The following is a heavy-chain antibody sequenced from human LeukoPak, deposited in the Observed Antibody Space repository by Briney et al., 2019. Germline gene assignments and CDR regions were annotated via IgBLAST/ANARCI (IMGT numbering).Heavy chain of an antibody. CDR3: ARYQETSDRHGHAFDF. J-gene: IGHJ3*01. CDR1: GGSISSNTYY. Sequence: SETLSLTCTVSGGSISSNTYYWAWIRQPPGKGLEWIGTICCAGSTYYTPSLKSRVTISVDTSKNQFSLKLTSVTAADTAVYYRARYQETSDRHGHAFDFWAKGQWSPSLQ. D-gene: IGHD1-14*01. CDR2: ICCAGST. V-gene: IGHV4-39*01.